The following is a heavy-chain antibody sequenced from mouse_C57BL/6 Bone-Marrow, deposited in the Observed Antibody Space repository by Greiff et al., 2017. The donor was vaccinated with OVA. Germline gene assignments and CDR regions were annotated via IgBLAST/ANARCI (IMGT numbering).Heavy chain of an antibody. D-gene: IGHD2-1*01. J-gene: IGHJ2*01. CDR2: IDPSDSYT. V-gene: IGHV1-69*01. CDR1: GYTFTSYW. CDR3: ARGKLLTWYFDY. Sequence: VQLQQSGAELVMPGASVKLSCKASGYTFTSYWMHWVKQRPGQGLEWIGEIDPSDSYTNYNQKFKGKSTLTVDKSSSTAYMQLSSLTSEDSAVYYCARGKLLTWYFDYWGKGTTLTVSS.